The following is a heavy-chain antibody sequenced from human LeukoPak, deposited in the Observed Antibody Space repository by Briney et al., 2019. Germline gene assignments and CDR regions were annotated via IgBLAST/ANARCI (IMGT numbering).Heavy chain of an antibody. D-gene: IGHD3-3*01. CDR2: TNHSGSN. Sequence: SETMSLTSAVDGASFSGYSWRWNRHPPGKVLEWIGETNHSGSNNYHPCLKSRVTISVDTSKNQFPLKLSAVTAADTAVYYCARGCDFWSGYYTGYNWFDPWGQGTLVTVSS. CDR3: ARGCDFWSGYYTGYNWFDP. V-gene: IGHV4-34*01. CDR1: GASFSGYS. J-gene: IGHJ5*02.